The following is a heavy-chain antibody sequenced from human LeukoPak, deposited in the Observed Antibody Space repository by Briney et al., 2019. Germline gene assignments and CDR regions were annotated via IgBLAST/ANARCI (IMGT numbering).Heavy chain of an antibody. CDR2: ISKSGDHT. Sequence: GGSLRLSCAVSGLTFNNYAMSWVRQAPGKGLEWVSAISKSGDHTYYAASAKGRFTIYRDNSKNTQYLQMSSLRVDDTAVYYCAKAASSSWPSYYYGMDVWGQGTTVTVSS. CDR3: AKAASSSWPSYYYGMDV. J-gene: IGHJ6*02. V-gene: IGHV3-23*01. D-gene: IGHD6-13*01. CDR1: GLTFNNYA.